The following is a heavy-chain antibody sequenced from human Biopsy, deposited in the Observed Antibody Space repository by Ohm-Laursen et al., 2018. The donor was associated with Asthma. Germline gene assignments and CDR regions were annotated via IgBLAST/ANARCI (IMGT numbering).Heavy chain of an antibody. J-gene: IGHJ4*02. CDR2: IRSKANNQTT. CDR3: TTGVIAAGDTNLDY. CDR1: GLTFSGYP. V-gene: IGHV3-73*01. Sequence: GSLRLSCAASGLTFSGYPMHWVRQTPGKGLEWVGRIRSKANNQTTAYAAAVEGRFSISRDDSNGTAVLHMNRLKTDDTAVYFCTTGVIAAGDTNLDYWGRGILVTVSS. D-gene: IGHD3-16*02.